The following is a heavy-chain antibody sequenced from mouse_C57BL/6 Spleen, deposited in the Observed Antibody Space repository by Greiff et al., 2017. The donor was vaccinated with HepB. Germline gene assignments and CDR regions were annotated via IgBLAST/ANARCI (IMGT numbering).Heavy chain of an antibody. CDR3: ARSGNYWYFDV. Sequence: QVQLQQSGPELVKPGASVKISCKASGYAFSSSWMNWVKQRPGKGLEWIGRIYPGDGDTNYNWKFKGKATLTADKSSSTAYMQLSSLTSEDSAVYFCARSGNYWYFDVWGTGTTVTVSS. J-gene: IGHJ1*03. CDR1: GYAFSSSW. V-gene: IGHV1-82*01. D-gene: IGHD2-1*01. CDR2: IYPGDGDT.